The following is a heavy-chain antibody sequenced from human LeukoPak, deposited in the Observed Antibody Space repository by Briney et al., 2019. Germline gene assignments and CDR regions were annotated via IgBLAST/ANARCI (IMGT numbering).Heavy chain of an antibody. CDR3: ARAGLLVNAFDI. Sequence: GGSLRLSCAASGFTFSSYDMHWVRQATGKGLEWVSAIGTAGDTYYPGSVKGRFTISRENAKNSLYLQMNSLRAGDTAVYYCARAGLLVNAFDIWGQGTMVTVSS. CDR1: GFTFSSYD. V-gene: IGHV3-13*01. D-gene: IGHD3-16*02. J-gene: IGHJ3*02. CDR2: IGTAGDT.